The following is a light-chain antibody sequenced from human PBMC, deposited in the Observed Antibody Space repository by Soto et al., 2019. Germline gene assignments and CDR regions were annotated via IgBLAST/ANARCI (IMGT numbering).Light chain of an antibody. CDR1: QSVLYSSKNKNY. CDR3: QQYYSIPWT. CDR2: WAS. J-gene: IGKJ1*01. V-gene: IGKV4-1*01. Sequence: DIVMTQSPDSLAVPLGERATINCKSSQSVLYSSKNKNYLGWYQQKAGQPPKLLIYWASTRESGVPDRFSGSGSGTDFTLTISSLQAEDVAIYYCQQYYSIPWTFGQGTKVEIK.